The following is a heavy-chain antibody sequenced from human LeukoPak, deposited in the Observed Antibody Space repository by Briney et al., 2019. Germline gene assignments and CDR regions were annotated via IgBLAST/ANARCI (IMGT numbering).Heavy chain of an antibody. D-gene: IGHD1-20*01. CDR2: VSNDAYNK. J-gene: IGHJ6*02. CDR1: GFTFSDYA. V-gene: IGHV3-30-3*01. CDR3: AKGGITGSSYYYYGMDV. Sequence: PGGPLRLSCAASGFTFSDYAMSWVRQAPGKGLEWAAVVSNDAYNKYYADSVKGRFTISRDNSRNTLYLQMNSLRAEDTAVYYCAKGGITGSSYYYYGMDVWGQGTTVTVSS.